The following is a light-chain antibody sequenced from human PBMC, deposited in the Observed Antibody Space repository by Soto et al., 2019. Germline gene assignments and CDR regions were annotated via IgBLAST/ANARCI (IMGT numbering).Light chain of an antibody. CDR3: QQYDNLPMYT. J-gene: IGKJ2*01. CDR1: QDISNY. Sequence: DIPMTQSPSSLSASVGDRVTITCQASQDISNYLNWYQQKPGKAPKLLIYHASNLDTGVPSRFSGSGFGTDFSFTISSLQPEDIATYYCQQYDNLPMYTFGQGTKLEIK. CDR2: HAS. V-gene: IGKV1-33*01.